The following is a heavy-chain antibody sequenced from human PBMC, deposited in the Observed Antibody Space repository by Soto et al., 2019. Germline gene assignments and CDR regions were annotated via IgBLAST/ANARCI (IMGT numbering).Heavy chain of an antibody. CDR2: IYYAGST. CDR1: GGSISRRVYY. V-gene: IGHV4-31*01. D-gene: IGHD1-1*01. J-gene: IGHJ6*01. Sequence: QVQLQESGPGLVKSSQTLSLTCSVSGGSISRRVYYWTWLRQHPGKGLEWIGHIYYAGSTYSNPSLKSLLSVLLYTSKKHFGDKESYVPAADTAVYYCAKGLTTLYY. CDR3: AKGLTTLYY.